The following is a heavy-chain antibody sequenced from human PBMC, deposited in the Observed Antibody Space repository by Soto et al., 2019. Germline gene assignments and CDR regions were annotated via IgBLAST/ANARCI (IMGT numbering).Heavy chain of an antibody. J-gene: IGHJ4*02. D-gene: IGHD1-1*01. CDR1: GFTFDSYA. Sequence: GGSLRLSCAASGFTFDSYAMYWVRQAPGKGLEWVSAISASGGSTYYADSVKGQFTISRDNSKNILYLQMNSLRAEDTAVYYCAKGNSVFYFESWGQGTLVTVSS. CDR2: ISASGGST. CDR3: AKGNSVFYFES. V-gene: IGHV3-23*01.